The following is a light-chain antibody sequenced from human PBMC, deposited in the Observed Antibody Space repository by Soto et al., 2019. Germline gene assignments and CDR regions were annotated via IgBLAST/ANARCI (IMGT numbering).Light chain of an antibody. J-gene: IGLJ2*01. V-gene: IGLV3-1*01. Sequence: SYELTQPPSVYVSPGQTASITCSGDKLGDKYACWYQQKPGQSPVLVIYQDSKRPSGIPERFSGSNSGNTATLTISGTPAMDEADYYCQAWDSSHVVFGGGTKLTVL. CDR3: QAWDSSHVV. CDR1: KLGDKY. CDR2: QDS.